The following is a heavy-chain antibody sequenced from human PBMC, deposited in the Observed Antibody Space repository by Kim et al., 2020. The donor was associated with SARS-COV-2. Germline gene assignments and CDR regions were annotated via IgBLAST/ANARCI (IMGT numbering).Heavy chain of an antibody. J-gene: IGHJ4*02. D-gene: IGHD3-22*01. V-gene: IGHV4-34*01. CDR3: ARGGADYYDSSGYAY. Sequence: PPLKSRVTISVDTSKNQFSLKLSSVTAADTAVYYCARGGADYYDSSGYAYWGQGTLVTVSS.